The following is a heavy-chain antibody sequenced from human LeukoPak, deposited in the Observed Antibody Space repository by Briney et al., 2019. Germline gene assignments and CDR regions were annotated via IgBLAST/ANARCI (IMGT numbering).Heavy chain of an antibody. CDR2: ISAYNGNT. Sequence: ASVKVSCKASGYTFTSYGISWVRQAPGQGLEWMGWISAYNGNTNYAQKLQGRVTMTTDTSTSTAYMELRSLRSDDTAVYYCARDRRHRYYYDSSGYYPLYWGQGTLVTVSS. J-gene: IGHJ4*02. D-gene: IGHD3-22*01. V-gene: IGHV1-18*01. CDR1: GYTFTSYG. CDR3: ARDRRHRYYYDSSGYYPLY.